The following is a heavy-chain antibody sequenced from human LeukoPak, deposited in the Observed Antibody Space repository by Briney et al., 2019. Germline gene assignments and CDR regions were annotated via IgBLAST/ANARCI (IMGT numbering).Heavy chain of an antibody. J-gene: IGHJ4*02. CDR1: GYTFTGYY. D-gene: IGHD6-13*01. CDR2: INPNSGGT. V-gene: IGHV1-2*02. Sequence: ASVKVSCKASGYTFTGYYMHWVRQAPGQGLEWMGWINPNSGGTNYAQKFQGRVTMTRDMSTSTAYMELSSLRSEDTAVYYCAAPSYSSSWAFDYWGQGTLVTVSS. CDR3: AAPSYSSSWAFDY.